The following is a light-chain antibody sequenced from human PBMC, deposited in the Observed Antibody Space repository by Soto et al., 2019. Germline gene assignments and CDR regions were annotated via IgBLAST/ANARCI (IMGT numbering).Light chain of an antibody. V-gene: IGKV1-39*01. Sequence: DIQMTQPPSSLSASVGDRVTITCRAGQYIGRYLNWYQQKPGKAPILLIYAASSLHSGVPSRFSGSGSGTDFTLTISSLQPEDFATYSCQQTYRTPLTFGGGTKVEIK. CDR3: QQTYRTPLT. J-gene: IGKJ4*01. CDR1: QYIGRY. CDR2: AAS.